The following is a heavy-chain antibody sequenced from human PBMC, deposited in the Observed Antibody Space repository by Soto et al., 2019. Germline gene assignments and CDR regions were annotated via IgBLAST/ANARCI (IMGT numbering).Heavy chain of an antibody. Sequence: QVQLVQSGAEVKKPGSSVKVSCKASGGTFSSYAINWVRQAPGQGLEWMGGIIPIFATADYAQKFQGRVTITADDSTSTAYMERSSLRSEDTAVYYCAQCLLGVNYYYGMDVWGQGTTVTVSS. J-gene: IGHJ6*02. CDR1: GGTFSSYA. CDR2: IIPIFATA. CDR3: AQCLLGVNYYYGMDV. D-gene: IGHD3-16*01. V-gene: IGHV1-69*12.